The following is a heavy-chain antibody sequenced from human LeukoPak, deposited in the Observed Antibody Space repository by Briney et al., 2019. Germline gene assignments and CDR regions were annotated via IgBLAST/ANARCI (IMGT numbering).Heavy chain of an antibody. J-gene: IGHJ4*02. V-gene: IGHV4-59*01. CDR1: GGSISSYY. CDR2: IYYSGST. D-gene: IGHD6-13*01. Sequence: SETLSLTCTVSGGSISSYYWSWIRQPPGKGLEWIGYIYYSGSTNYNPSLKSRVTISVDTSKNQFSLKLSSVTAAATAVYYCAGGAAAGDFDYWGQGTLVTVSS. CDR3: AGGAAAGDFDY.